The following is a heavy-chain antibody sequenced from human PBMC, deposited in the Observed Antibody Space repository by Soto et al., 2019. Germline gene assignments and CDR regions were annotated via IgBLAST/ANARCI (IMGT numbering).Heavy chain of an antibody. CDR2: VWANGINN. Sequence: AGGSLRLSCAASGFMFTNYGMHWVRQAPGKGLEWVAVVWANGINNHYAAFVEGRFTISRDNSKNSLYLQMNSLRVEDTALYFCVRERGPFGAFDIWGQGTMVTVSS. J-gene: IGHJ3*02. CDR3: VRERGPFGAFDI. D-gene: IGHD3-16*01. V-gene: IGHV3-33*01. CDR1: GFMFTNYG.